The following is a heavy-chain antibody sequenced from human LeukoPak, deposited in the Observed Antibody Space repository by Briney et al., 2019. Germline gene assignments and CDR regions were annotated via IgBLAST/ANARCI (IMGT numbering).Heavy chain of an antibody. D-gene: IGHD2-2*01. V-gene: IGHV4-4*07. CDR2: VYTSGST. CDR3: ARWGSRYYYMDV. CDR1: GGSFSSYY. J-gene: IGHJ6*03. Sequence: PSETLSLTCTVSGGSFSSYYGSWIRQPAGKGLEWIGRVYTSGSTNYTPSLKSRVTMSMDTSKNQFSLKVGSVTAADTAVYYCARWGSRYYYMDVWGKETTVTVSS.